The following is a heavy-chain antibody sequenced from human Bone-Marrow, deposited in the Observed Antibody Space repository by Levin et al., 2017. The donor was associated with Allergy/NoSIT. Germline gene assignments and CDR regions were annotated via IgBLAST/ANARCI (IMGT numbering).Heavy chain of an antibody. D-gene: IGHD2-21*01. J-gene: IGHJ2*01. CDR3: AREKGVLVMTLEDYYLDL. Sequence: GESLKISCAASGFASSDYYMSWIRQAPGKGLEWLSYISGDGTDVYYADSVKGRFTISRDNARNSLFLQMSSLRAEDTAVYYCAREKGVLVMTLEDYYLDLWGRGALVSVST. CDR1: GFASSDYY. V-gene: IGHV3-11*01. CDR2: ISGDGTDV.